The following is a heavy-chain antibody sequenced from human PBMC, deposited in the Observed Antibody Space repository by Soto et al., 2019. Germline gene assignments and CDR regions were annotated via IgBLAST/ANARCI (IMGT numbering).Heavy chain of an antibody. CDR2: INHSGST. V-gene: IGHV4-34*01. CDR3: ARGRSGYDYGTYYYYMDV. J-gene: IGHJ6*03. Sequence: SETLSLTCAVYGGSFSGYYWSWIRQPPGKGLEWIGEINHSGSTNYNPSLKSRVTISVDTSKNQFSLKLSSVTAADTAVYYCARGRSGYDYGTYYYYMDVWGKGTTVTVSS. D-gene: IGHD5-12*01. CDR1: GGSFSGYY.